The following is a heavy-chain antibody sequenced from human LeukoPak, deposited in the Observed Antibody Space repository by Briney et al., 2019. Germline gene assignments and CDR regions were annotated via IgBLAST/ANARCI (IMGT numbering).Heavy chain of an antibody. CDR3: ARGGYYYDTSD. Sequence: SETLSLTCTVSGGSISSSSYYWGWIRQPPGKGLEWIGRTYTSGTLNYNPSLKGRVTMSVDTSKNQFSLKLRFVTAADTAVYYCARGGYYYDTSDWGQGALVTVSS. D-gene: IGHD3-22*01. CDR2: TYTSGTL. CDR1: GGSISSSSYY. V-gene: IGHV4-39*07. J-gene: IGHJ4*02.